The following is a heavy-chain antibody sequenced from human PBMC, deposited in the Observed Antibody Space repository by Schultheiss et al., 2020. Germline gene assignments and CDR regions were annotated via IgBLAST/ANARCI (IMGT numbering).Heavy chain of an antibody. CDR3: AHFQPDYDFRSGPDYYYYYYMDV. V-gene: IGHV2-5*01. J-gene: IGHJ6*03. D-gene: IGHD3-3*01. CDR2: IYWNDDK. Sequence: SGPTLVKPTQTLTLTCTFSGFSLSTSGVGVGWIRQLPGKALEWLALIYWNDDKRYSPSLKSRLTINKDTSKNQVDLTMTNMDPVDTATYYCAHFQPDYDFRSGPDYYYYYYMDVWGKGTTVTVSS. CDR1: GFSLSTSGVG.